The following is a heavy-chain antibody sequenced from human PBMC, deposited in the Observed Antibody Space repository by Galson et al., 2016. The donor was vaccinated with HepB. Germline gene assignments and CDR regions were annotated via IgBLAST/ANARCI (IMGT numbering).Heavy chain of an antibody. CDR3: ARESRYYHDGSDYSDTLYYFDY. CDR1: GFTFSTYA. V-gene: IGHV3-30*04. CDR2: ISYDGSYQ. Sequence: SLRLSCAASGFTFSTYAVHWVRQTPGKGLEWVAIISYDGSYQSYADSVKGRFTISRDNSKNTVFLQMNSLRAEDTAVYYCARESRYYHDGSDYSDTLYYFDYWGQGTLVTVSS. J-gene: IGHJ4*02. D-gene: IGHD3-22*01.